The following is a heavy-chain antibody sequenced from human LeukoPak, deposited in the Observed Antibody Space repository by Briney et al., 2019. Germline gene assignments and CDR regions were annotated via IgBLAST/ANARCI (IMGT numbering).Heavy chain of an antibody. J-gene: IGHJ6*02. V-gene: IGHV3-53*01. CDR2: XXSGGNX. CDR1: XXTVXXXX. D-gene: IGHD3-10*01. Sequence: GGSXRLSCAASXXTVXXXXXXXXXXXPXXXXXWXSLXXSGGNXYYAXSVKGRFTISRDNSKNTLYLQMNSLRAEDTAVYXCXXEDSANYYVMDVWGXGTTVTVSS. CDR3: XXEDSANYYVMDV.